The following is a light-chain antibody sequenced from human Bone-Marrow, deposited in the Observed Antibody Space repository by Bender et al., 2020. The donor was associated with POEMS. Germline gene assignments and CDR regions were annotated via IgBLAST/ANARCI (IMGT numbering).Light chain of an antibody. CDR1: RSNIGSNF. V-gene: IGLV1-44*01. CDR3: AAWDDNLDGVL. CDR2: GKT. J-gene: IGLJ2*01. Sequence: QSVLTQPPSVSGTPGQRVTISCSGSRSNIGSNFVNWYQQLPGTAPKLLIYGKTNRPSGVPDRFSGSTSGTSASLAITGLQSDDEATYYCAAWDDNLDGVLFGGGTKLTVL.